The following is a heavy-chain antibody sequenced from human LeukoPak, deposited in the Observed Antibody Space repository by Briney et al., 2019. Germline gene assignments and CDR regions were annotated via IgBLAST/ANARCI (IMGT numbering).Heavy chain of an antibody. CDR2: ISGSGGST. J-gene: IGHJ6*02. CDR1: GFTFSSYA. CDR3: ARDHYDFWSGYSYGMDV. V-gene: IGHV3-23*01. D-gene: IGHD3-3*01. Sequence: GGSLRLSCAASGFTFSSYAMSWVRQAPGKGLEWVSAISGSGGSTYYADSVKGRFTISRDNSKNTLYLQMNSLRAEDTAVYYCARDHYDFWSGYSYGMDVWGQGTTVTISS.